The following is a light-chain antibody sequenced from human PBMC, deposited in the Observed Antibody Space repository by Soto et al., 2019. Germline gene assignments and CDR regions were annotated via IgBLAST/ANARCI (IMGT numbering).Light chain of an antibody. CDR1: SSDVGGYNY. CDR3: SSHTSSSTVI. V-gene: IGLV2-14*01. Sequence: QSALTQPASVSGSPGQSIAISCTGSSSDVGGYNYVSWYQQHSGKAPKLMIYDVSNRPSGVSDRFSGSKSGNTASLTISGLQAEDEAEYYCSSHTSSSTVIFGGGSQLTVL. CDR2: DVS. J-gene: IGLJ2*01.